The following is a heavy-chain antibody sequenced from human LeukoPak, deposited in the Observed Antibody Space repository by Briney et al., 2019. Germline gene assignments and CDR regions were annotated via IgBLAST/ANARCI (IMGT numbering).Heavy chain of an antibody. CDR1: GGSFSGYH. J-gene: IGHJ4*02. Sequence: SETLSLTCAVHGGSFSGYHWNWIRQSPEKGLEWIGEINDRGRTNYNPSLKSRVSLSVDTPRKEFSLKLSAVTAADTAVYYCARDPTTVTTLPYYFDFWGQGTLVTVSS. D-gene: IGHD4-17*01. V-gene: IGHV4-34*01. CDR2: INDRGRT. CDR3: ARDPTTVTTLPYYFDF.